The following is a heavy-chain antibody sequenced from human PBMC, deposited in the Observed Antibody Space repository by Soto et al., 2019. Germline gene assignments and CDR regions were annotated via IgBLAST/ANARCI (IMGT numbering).Heavy chain of an antibody. CDR3: AKALYCGFNY. D-gene: IGHD2-21*01. V-gene: IGHV3-23*01. CDR1: GFTFSVYA. Sequence: EVRLLESGGGLVQPGGSLRLSCAASGFTFSVYAMSWVRQAPGKGLEWVSGISGSGDSTHYADSVKGRFTVSRDNSKSMLYLQTNSLRAEDTAIYYCAKALYCGFNYWGQGTLVTVSS. CDR2: ISGSGDST. J-gene: IGHJ4*02.